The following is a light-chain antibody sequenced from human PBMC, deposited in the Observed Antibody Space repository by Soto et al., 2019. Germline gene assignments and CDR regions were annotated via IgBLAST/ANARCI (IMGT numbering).Light chain of an antibody. V-gene: IGKV3-20*01. CDR3: QQHFSSPTT. CDR1: QSVSSTY. CDR2: GAS. J-gene: IGKJ5*01. Sequence: EIVLTQSRGTLSLSPGERATLSCRASQSVSSTYLGWYQQKPGQAPRLLIYGASRRATGIPDRFSGSGSGTDFSLTISRLEPEDFAVYYCQQHFSSPTTFGQGTRLEIK.